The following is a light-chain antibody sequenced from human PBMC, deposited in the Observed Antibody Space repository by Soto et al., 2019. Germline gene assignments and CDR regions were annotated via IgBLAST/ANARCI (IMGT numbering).Light chain of an antibody. V-gene: IGLV1-40*01. J-gene: IGLJ1*01. CDR2: GNS. CDR3: QSYDSSLSGYV. CDR1: SSNIRAGYD. Sequence: QSVLTQPPSVSGAPGQRVTISCTGSSSNIRAGYDVHWYQQLPGTAPKLLIYGNSNRPSGVPDRFSGSKSGTSASLAITGLQAEDEAYYYCQSYDSSLSGYVFGTGTKLTVL.